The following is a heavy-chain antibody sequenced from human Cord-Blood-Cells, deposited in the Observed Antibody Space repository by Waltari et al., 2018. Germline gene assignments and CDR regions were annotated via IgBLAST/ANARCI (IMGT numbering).Heavy chain of an antibody. Sequence: QVQLVQSGAEVKKPGASVKVSCKASGYTFTSYAMHSVGQAPGHRPEWMGWINAGNGNTKYSQKFQGRVTITRDTSASTAYMELSSLRSEDTAVYYCARDLSYCGGDCYSYYYGMDVWGQGTTVTVSS. CDR1: GYTFTSYA. CDR3: ARDLSYCGGDCYSYYYGMDV. J-gene: IGHJ6*02. D-gene: IGHD2-21*01. CDR2: INAGNGNT. V-gene: IGHV1-3*01.